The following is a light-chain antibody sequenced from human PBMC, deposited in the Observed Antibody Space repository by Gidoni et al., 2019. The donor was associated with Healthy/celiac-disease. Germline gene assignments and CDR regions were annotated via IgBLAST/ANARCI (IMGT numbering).Light chain of an antibody. CDR3: QKYNRAPLT. V-gene: IGKV1-27*01. CDR1: QGISTY. CDR2: AAS. Sequence: IQMPQSPSSLSASVGDRVTITCRASQGISTYLAWYQQKPGKVPKLLIYAASTLQSEVPSRFSGSGSGTDFTLTISSLQPEDVATYYCQKYNRAPLTFGGXTKVEIK. J-gene: IGKJ4*01.